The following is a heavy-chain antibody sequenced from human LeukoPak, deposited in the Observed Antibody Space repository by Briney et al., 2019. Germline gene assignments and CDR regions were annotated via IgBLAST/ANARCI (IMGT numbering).Heavy chain of an antibody. CDR2: ISGSGGST. D-gene: IGHD6-6*01. CDR1: GFTFSSYA. J-gene: IGHJ6*03. CDR3: AKDPYIAAPASYYYMDV. Sequence: EGSLRLSCAASGFTFSSYAMSWVRQAPGKGLEWVSAISGSGGSTYYADSVKGRYTISRDNSKNTLYLQMNSLRAEDTAVYYCAKDPYIAAPASYYYMDVWGKGTTVTVSS. V-gene: IGHV3-23*01.